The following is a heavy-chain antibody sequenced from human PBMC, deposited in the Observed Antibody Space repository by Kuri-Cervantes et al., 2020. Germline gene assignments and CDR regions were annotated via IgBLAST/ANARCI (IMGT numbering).Heavy chain of an antibody. Sequence: LKISCAASGFTFDDYAMHWVRQAPGKGLEWVSGISWNSGSIGYADSVKGRFTISRDNAKNSLYLQMNSLRAEDTAVYYCAREDRVGAYYYGMDVWGQGTTVTVSS. CDR2: ISWNSGSI. CDR1: GFTFDDYA. J-gene: IGHJ6*02. CDR3: AREDRVGAYYYGMDV. V-gene: IGHV3-9*01. D-gene: IGHD1-26*01.